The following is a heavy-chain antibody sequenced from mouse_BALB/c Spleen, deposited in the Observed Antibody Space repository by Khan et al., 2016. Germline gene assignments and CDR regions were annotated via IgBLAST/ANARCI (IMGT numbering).Heavy chain of an antibody. CDR3: ATFDTGESAKDT. CDR1: GDSITSGY. CDR2: ISYTGIS. V-gene: IGHV3-8*02. J-gene: IGHJ4*01. D-gene: IGHD2-13*01. Sequence: EVQLQESGPSLVTPSQTLSLTCSVSGDSITSGYWNWIRKSPGNNLEYMGYISYTGISYYNPSLKSRLSITRDTSKNQYYLQLNSVTTEDTATYSYATFDTGESAKDTWGQGTTVTVSS.